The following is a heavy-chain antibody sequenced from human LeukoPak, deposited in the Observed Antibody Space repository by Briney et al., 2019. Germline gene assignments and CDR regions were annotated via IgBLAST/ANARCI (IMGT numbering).Heavy chain of an antibody. V-gene: IGHV3-30-3*01. CDR3: ARETYYYDSSGYNDAFDI. J-gene: IGHJ3*02. CDR1: GFTFSRYA. D-gene: IGHD3-22*01. Sequence: PGRSLRLSCAASGFTFSRYAMHWVRQAPGKGLEWVAVISYDGSNKHYADSVKGRFTISRDNSKNTLYLQMNSLRAEDTAVYCCARETYYYDSSGYNDAFDIWGQGTMVTVSS. CDR2: ISYDGSNK.